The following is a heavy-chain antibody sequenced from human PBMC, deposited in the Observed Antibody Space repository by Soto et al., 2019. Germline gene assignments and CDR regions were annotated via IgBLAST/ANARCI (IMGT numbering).Heavy chain of an antibody. Sequence: QVRLVESGGGVVQPGGSLRLSCAASGFTLRTYPMHWLRQTPGKGLEWLTVLSFDGKVKHYADSVGGRFTISRDISENTLYRQMNSLRGEDTAVYYCARDPLRGSPDYFDHWGQGTLVTVSS. V-gene: IGHV3-30*04. J-gene: IGHJ4*02. CDR2: LSFDGKVK. D-gene: IGHD1-1*01. CDR3: ARDPLRGSPDYFDH. CDR1: GFTLRTYP.